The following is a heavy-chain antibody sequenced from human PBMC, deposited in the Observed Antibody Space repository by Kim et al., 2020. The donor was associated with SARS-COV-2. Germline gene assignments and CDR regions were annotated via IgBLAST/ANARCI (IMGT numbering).Heavy chain of an antibody. CDR2: ISAYNGNT. V-gene: IGHV1-18*04. CDR3: ARGGWGVPAAPIKMFWFDP. Sequence: ASVKVSCKASGYTFTSYGISWVRQAPGQGLEWMGWISAYNGNTNYAQKLQGRVTMTTDTSTSTAYMELRSLRSDDTAVYYCARGGWGVPAAPIKMFWFDPWGQGTLVTVSS. D-gene: IGHD2-2*01. CDR1: GYTFTSYG. J-gene: IGHJ5*02.